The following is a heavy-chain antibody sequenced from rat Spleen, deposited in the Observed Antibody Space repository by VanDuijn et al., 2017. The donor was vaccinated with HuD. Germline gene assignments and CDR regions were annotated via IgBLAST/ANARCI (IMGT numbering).Heavy chain of an antibody. CDR1: GFTFSDYY. CDR2: VSYEGSGT. D-gene: IGHD1-12*03. Sequence: EVQLVESGGGLVQPGRSLKLSCAASGFTFSDYYMAWVRQAPKEGLEWVASVSYEGSGTYYGDSVKGRFTISRDNAKSTLYLQMNSLRSEDTATYYCVRGGYFRYWGQGVMVTVSS. V-gene: IGHV5-22*01. CDR3: VRGGYFRY. J-gene: IGHJ2*01.